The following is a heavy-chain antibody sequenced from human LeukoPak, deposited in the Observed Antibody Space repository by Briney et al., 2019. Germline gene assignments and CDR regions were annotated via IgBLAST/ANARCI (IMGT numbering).Heavy chain of an antibody. V-gene: IGHV4-30-4*08. Sequence: PSETLSLTCTVSGGSISSGDYYWSWIRQPPGKGLEWIGYSYYSGSTYYNPSLKSRVTISVDTSKSQFSLKLTSVTAADTAVYYCARDRRYSSSLFDYWGQGTLVTVSS. J-gene: IGHJ4*02. CDR1: GGSISSGDYY. CDR3: ARDRRYSSSLFDY. D-gene: IGHD6-6*01. CDR2: SYYSGST.